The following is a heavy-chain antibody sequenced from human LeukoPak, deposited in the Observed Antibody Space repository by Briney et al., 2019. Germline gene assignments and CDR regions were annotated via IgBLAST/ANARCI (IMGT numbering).Heavy chain of an antibody. D-gene: IGHD3-10*01. Sequence: PGRSLRLSCAASGFTFSSYGMHWVRQAPGKGLEWVAVISYDGGNKYYADSVKGRFTISRDNSKNTLYLQMNSLRAEDTAVYYCAKNGWFGELSQRLDYWGQGTLVTVSS. J-gene: IGHJ4*02. CDR3: AKNGWFGELSQRLDY. CDR1: GFTFSSYG. V-gene: IGHV3-30*18. CDR2: ISYDGGNK.